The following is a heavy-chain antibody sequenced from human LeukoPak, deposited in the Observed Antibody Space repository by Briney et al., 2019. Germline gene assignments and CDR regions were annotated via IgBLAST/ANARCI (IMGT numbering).Heavy chain of an antibody. CDR1: GFIFTDYW. CDR2: INQDGSEK. D-gene: IGHD3-10*01. CDR3: VGVLAWLSGDYYYGMDV. V-gene: IGHV3-7*01. Sequence: PGGSLRLSCAASGFIFTDYWMYWVRQAPGKGLEWVASINQDGSEKYYMDSVKGRFTISRDNAKNSLFLQMNSLRAEDTAVYYCVGVLAWLSGDYYYGMDVWGQGTTVTVSS. J-gene: IGHJ6*02.